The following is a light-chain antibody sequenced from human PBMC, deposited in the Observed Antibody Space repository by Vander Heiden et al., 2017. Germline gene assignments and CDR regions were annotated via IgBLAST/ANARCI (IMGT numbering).Light chain of an antibody. CDR3: GSYTSSTTWV. V-gene: IGLV2-14*01. CDR2: DVT. CDR1: SSDVGRYNH. Sequence: QSALTQPASVSGSPGQSITLSCTGTSSDVGRYNHVSWYQQHPGKAPELIIYDVTNRPSGISNRFSGSKSGNTASLTISGLQAEDEADYYCGSYTSSTTWVFGGGTKLTVL. J-gene: IGLJ3*02.